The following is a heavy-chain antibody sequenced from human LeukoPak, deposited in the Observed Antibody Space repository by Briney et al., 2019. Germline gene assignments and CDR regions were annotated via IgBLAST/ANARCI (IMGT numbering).Heavy chain of an antibody. D-gene: IGHD4-17*01. CDR3: SKDADDYVSYFDY. J-gene: IGHJ4*02. Sequence: GGSLRLSCAASGFTLTTYAMTWVRQAPGKGLEWVSGITASGPTTYYADSVKGRFTFSRDNSKNTLYVQMNSLRAEDTAVYYCSKDADDYVSYFDYWGQGTLVTVSS. V-gene: IGHV3-23*01. CDR1: GFTLTTYA. CDR2: ITASGPTT.